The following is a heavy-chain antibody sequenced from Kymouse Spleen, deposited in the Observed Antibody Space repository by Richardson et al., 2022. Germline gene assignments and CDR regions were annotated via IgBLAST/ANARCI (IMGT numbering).Heavy chain of an antibody. CDR3: ARDQTGTTPYYYGMDV. Sequence: QVQLQESGPGLVKPSQTLSLTCTVSGGSISSGGYYWSWIRQHPGKGLEWIGYIYYSGSTYYNPSLKSRVTISVDTSKNQFSLKLSSVTAADTAVYYCARDQTGTTPYYYGMDVWGQGTTVTVSS. V-gene: IGHV4-31*03. J-gene: IGHJ6*02. CDR1: GGSISSGGYY. CDR2: IYYSGST. D-gene: IGHD1-7*01.